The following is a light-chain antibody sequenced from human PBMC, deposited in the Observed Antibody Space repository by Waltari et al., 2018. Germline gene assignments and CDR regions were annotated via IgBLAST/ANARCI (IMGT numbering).Light chain of an antibody. CDR1: SSNLGINY. V-gene: IGLV1-47*01. J-gene: IGLJ3*02. Sequence: QSVVTQPPSASGTPGQRVTISCSGSSSNLGINYVSWYQQFPGTAPKLLIYRNHQRPSGVPDRFSGSKSGTSASLAISGLRSEDEADYYCAAWDDSLSAWVFGGGTKLTVL. CDR2: RNH. CDR3: AAWDDSLSAWV.